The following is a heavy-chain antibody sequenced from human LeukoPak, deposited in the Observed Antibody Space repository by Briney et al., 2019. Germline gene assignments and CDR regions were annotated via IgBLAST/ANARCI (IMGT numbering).Heavy chain of an antibody. CDR2: ISGSGGST. Sequence: PGGSLRLSCAASGFTFSSYAMSWVRQAPGKGVEWVSAISGSGGSTYYADSVKGRFTISRDNSKNTLWLQMSSLRAEDTAVYYCAKDGFLLWRGAFDIWGQGTMVTVSS. V-gene: IGHV3-23*01. D-gene: IGHD2-21*01. CDR3: AKDGFLLWRGAFDI. CDR1: GFTFSSYA. J-gene: IGHJ3*02.